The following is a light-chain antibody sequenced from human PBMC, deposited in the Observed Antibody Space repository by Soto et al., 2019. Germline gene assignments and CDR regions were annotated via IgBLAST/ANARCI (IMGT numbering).Light chain of an antibody. J-gene: IGLJ1*01. V-gene: IGLV2-14*01. CDR2: EVT. CDR3: NSYTSKAPYV. CDR1: SSDVGGYNY. Sequence: SVLTQPASVSGSPGQSITISCTGTSSDVGGYNYVSWFQQHPGKAPKVIIYEVTNRPSGVSNRFSGSKSGNTASLTISGLQPEDEADYYCNSYTSKAPYVFGTGTKVTVL.